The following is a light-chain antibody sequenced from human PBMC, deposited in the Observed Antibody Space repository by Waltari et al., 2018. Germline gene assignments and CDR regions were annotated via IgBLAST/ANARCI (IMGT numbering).Light chain of an antibody. V-gene: IGKV4-1*01. CDR2: WAC. CDR1: SVFSRANNQIC. CDR3: QLCYTFPYT. Sequence: SVFSRANNQICLGWYEQKPRRPSKLLISWACSRESAVPDRFSVSGSGTDVYLTICRLHAQDVGVYYCQLCYTFPYTFGQATKVEIK. J-gene: IGKJ2*01.